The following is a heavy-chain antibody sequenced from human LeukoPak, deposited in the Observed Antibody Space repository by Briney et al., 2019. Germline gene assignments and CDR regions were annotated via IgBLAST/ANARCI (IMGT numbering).Heavy chain of an antibody. CDR3: ASCVAVPGLPDY. V-gene: IGHV3-33*08. Sequence: GGSLRLSCAGSGFSFSSYGMHWVRQAPGKGLEWVAVIWHDGRNKYYADSVKGRFTISRDNAKNTLYLQMNSLRAEDTAVYYCASCVAVPGLPDYWGQGTLVTVSS. CDR1: GFSFSSYG. CDR2: IWHDGRNK. D-gene: IGHD6-19*01. J-gene: IGHJ4*02.